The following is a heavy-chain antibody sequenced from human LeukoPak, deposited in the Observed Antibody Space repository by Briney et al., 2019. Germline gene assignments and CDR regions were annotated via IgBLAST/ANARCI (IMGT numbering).Heavy chain of an antibody. CDR2: ISPYIGNT. CDR1: GYTFTKYD. J-gene: IGHJ4*02. Sequence: ASVKVSCKASGYTFTKYDIHWVRQAPGQRLEWMGWISPYIGNTYYSQKLQGRVTMTTDTSTTTAYMELRSLRSDDTGVYYCARGSIVAGSDYWGQGTLVTVSS. D-gene: IGHD2-15*01. CDR3: ARGSIVAGSDY. V-gene: IGHV1-18*01.